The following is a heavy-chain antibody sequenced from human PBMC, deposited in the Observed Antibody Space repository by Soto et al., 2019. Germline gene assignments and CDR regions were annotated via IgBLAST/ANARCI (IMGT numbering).Heavy chain of an antibody. Sequence: QITLKESGPTLVKPTQTLTLTCTFSGFSLSTSGVGVGWIRQPPGKALEWLALIYWDDDERYSPSLKSRLTITKDTSKNQVVLTMTNMDPVDTAIYYCAHRQLELQAYSAFDIWGQGTMVTVSS. CDR2: IYWDDDE. J-gene: IGHJ3*02. CDR1: GFSLSTSGVG. CDR3: AHRQLELQAYSAFDI. V-gene: IGHV2-5*02. D-gene: IGHD1-7*01.